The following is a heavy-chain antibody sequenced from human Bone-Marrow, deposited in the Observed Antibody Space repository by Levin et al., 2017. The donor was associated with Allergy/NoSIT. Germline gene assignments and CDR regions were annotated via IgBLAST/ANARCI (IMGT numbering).Heavy chain of an antibody. CDR2: ISHDGTAK. Sequence: GGSLRLSCAASGFKFTTYGMHWVRQAPGKGLEWVAVISHDGTAKYHADSLKGRVSISRDNANSILHLQMTNLGPEDTAVYYCAKESVIAVFGIVMSTYLDHWGQGSLVTVSP. V-gene: IGHV3-30*18. CDR3: AKESVIAVFGIVMSTYLDH. CDR1: GFKFTTYG. D-gene: IGHD3-3*01. J-gene: IGHJ5*02.